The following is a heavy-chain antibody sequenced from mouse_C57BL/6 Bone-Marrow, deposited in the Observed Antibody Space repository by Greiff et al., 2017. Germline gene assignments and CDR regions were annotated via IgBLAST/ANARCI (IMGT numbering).Heavy chain of an antibody. CDR2: ISDGGSYT. J-gene: IGHJ2*01. CDR1: GFTFSSYA. V-gene: IGHV5-4*03. D-gene: IGHD2-10*02. Sequence: EVKLMESGGGLVKPGGSLKLSCAASGFTFSSYAMSWVRQTPEKRLEWVATISDGGSYTYYPDNVKGRFTISRDNAKNNLYLQMSHLKSEDTAMYYCARVYGNYNDYFDYWGQGTTLTVSS. CDR3: ARVYGNYNDYFDY.